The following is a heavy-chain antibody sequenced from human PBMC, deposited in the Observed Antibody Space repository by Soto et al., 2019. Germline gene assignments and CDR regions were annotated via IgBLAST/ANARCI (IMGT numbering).Heavy chain of an antibody. V-gene: IGHV4-39*01. CDR1: GASISSSSDY. CDR3: ATDIVVMVAATRFFDL. D-gene: IGHD2-15*01. CDR2: IFYSGNA. Sequence: QLHLQESGPGLVKPSETLSLTCTVSGASISSSSDYWGWIRQPPGKGLEWIGSIFYSGNAYYNPSLKSRATISADTSKNQFSLRLNSVTAADTAVYYCATDIVVMVAATRFFDLWGRGTLVTVSS. J-gene: IGHJ2*01.